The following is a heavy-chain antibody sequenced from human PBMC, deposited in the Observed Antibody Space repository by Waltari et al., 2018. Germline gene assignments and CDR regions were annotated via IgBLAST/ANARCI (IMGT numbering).Heavy chain of an antibody. CDR1: GGSISSYY. V-gene: IGHV4-59*01. CDR2: SYYSGRT. CDR3: ARYSSPGGWFAP. J-gene: IGHJ5*02. D-gene: IGHD6-13*01. Sequence: QVQLQESGPGLVKPSETLSLTCTVSGGSISSYYWSWIRQPPGEGLEWIGYSYYSGRTNTNPSQKSRVTISVDPSKNQFSLKLSSVTAADPAVYYCARYSSPGGWFAPWGQGTLVTVSS.